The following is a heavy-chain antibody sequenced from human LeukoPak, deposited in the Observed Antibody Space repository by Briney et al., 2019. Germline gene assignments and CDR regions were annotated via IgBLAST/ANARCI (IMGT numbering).Heavy chain of an antibody. CDR1: GFTFSSYG. CDR2: IWYDGSNK. Sequence: GGSLRLSCAASGFTFSSYGVHWVRQAPGKGLEWVAVIWYDGSNKYYADSVKGRFTISRDNSKNTLYLQMNSLRAEDTAVYYCARILGMVADYYYYGMDVWGQGTTVTVSS. D-gene: IGHD1-26*01. J-gene: IGHJ6*02. CDR3: ARILGMVADYYYYGMDV. V-gene: IGHV3-33*01.